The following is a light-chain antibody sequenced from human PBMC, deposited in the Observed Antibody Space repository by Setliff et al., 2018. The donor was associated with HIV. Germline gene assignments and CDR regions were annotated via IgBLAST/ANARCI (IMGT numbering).Light chain of an antibody. CDR3: QVWDSSSDPPCV. Sequence: SYDLTQPPSVSVAPGKTARITCGGDNIGSKSVHWYQQRPGQAPVVVIYYDSDRPSGIPERFSGSNSGNTATLTISRVEAGDEAGYYCQVWDSSSDPPCVFATGTKVTVL. V-gene: IGLV3-21*04. J-gene: IGLJ1*01. CDR2: YDS. CDR1: NIGSKS.